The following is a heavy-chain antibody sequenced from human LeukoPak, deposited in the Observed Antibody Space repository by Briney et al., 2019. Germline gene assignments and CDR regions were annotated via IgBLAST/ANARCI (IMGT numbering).Heavy chain of an antibody. Sequence: SETLSLTCTVSGGSNSSSSYYWGWIRQPPGKGLDYIGSIYYTGSTYYNPSLKTRVTISVDTSKNQFSLKLSSVTAADTAMYYCARLKGDYFDYWGQGTLVTVSS. J-gene: IGHJ4*02. CDR2: IYYTGST. V-gene: IGHV4-39*01. CDR1: GGSNSSSSYY. CDR3: ARLKGDYFDY.